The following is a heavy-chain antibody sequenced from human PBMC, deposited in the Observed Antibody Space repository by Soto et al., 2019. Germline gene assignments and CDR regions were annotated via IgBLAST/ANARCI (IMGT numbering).Heavy chain of an antibody. J-gene: IGHJ5*02. CDR1: GGSITSRSHF. V-gene: IGHV4-39*01. D-gene: IGHD6-25*01. CDR3: AGQTFTIAAASYGRSNWFDP. CDR2: IYFTGNT. Sequence: SETLSLTCSASGGSITSRSHFWGWVRQPPGKGLDWIGTIYFTGNTYYTPSLKSRLTMSIDTSKNEFSLRLNSVTAADTAVYYCAGQTFTIAAASYGRSNWFDPWGPGTLVTVSS.